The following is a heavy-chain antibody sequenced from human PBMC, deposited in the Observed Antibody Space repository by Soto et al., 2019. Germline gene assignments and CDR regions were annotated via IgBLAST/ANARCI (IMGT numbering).Heavy chain of an antibody. V-gene: IGHV4-31*03. Sequence: SETLSLTCTVSGGSISSGGYYWSCIRQHPGKGLEWIGYIYYSGSTYYNPSLKSRVTISVDTSKNQFSLKLSSVTAADTAVYYCARDLMDYGGNWFDPWGQGTLVTVSS. CDR2: IYYSGST. J-gene: IGHJ5*02. CDR3: ARDLMDYGGNWFDP. CDR1: GGSISSGGYY. D-gene: IGHD4-17*01.